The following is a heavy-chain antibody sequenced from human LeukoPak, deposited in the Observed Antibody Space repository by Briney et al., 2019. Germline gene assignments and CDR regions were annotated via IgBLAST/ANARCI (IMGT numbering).Heavy chain of an antibody. CDR1: GGSISSSSYY. CDR3: ARVIQYYDFWSGYQTYFDY. V-gene: IGHV4-39*07. Sequence: PSETLSLTCTVSGGSISSSSYYWGWIRQPPGKGLEWTGSIYYSGSTYYNPSLKSRVTISVDTSKNQFSLKLSSVTAADTAVYYCARVIQYYDFWSGYQTYFDYWGQGTLVTVSS. D-gene: IGHD3-3*01. CDR2: IYYSGST. J-gene: IGHJ4*02.